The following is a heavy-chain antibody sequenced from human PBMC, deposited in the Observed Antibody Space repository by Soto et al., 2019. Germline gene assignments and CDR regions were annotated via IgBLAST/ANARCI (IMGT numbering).Heavy chain of an antibody. V-gene: IGHV1-69*05. D-gene: IGHD5-12*01. CDR1: GGTFSSYT. CDR3: ARGNHRWLKLRYFDL. CDR2: IIPIFGTA. J-gene: IGHJ2*01. Sequence: QVQLVQSGAEVKKPGSSVTVSCKASGGTFSSYTISWVRQAPGQGLEWMGGIIPIFGTANYAQKFQGRVTXTXXXSXXTAYMELSRLRSEDKAVYYCARGNHRWLKLRYFDLWGRGTLVTVSS.